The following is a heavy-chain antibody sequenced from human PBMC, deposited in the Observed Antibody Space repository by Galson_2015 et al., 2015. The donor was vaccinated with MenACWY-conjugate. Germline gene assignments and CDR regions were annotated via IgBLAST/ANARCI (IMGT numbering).Heavy chain of an antibody. CDR2: ISVRGDDT. Sequence: SLRLSCAASGFTFSWYSMKWVRQAPGKGLEWVSAISVRGDDTFYADSVKGRFTISRDNSKNTLYLQMNSLRAEDTALYYCAKGGFFFYYGMDVWGQGTAVTVSS. V-gene: IGHV3-23*01. J-gene: IGHJ6*02. CDR3: AKGGFFFYYGMDV. CDR1: GFTFSWYS.